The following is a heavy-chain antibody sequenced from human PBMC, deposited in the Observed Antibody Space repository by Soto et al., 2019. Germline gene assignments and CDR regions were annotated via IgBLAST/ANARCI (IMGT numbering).Heavy chain of an antibody. CDR1: GFKVGSSY. J-gene: IGHJ4*02. CDR2: IVSGGST. V-gene: IGHV3-53*01. D-gene: IGHD1-26*01. Sequence: EVKVIESGGDLIEPGGSLRLSCEASGFKVGSSYVTWFRQAPGEGLEWVSVIVSGGSTHYADSVTGRFTVSRDVSNNTVYLHMSSLRAEDTAVYFCATDSRNVGIGYFDSWGLGTLVTVSS. CDR3: ATDSRNVGIGYFDS.